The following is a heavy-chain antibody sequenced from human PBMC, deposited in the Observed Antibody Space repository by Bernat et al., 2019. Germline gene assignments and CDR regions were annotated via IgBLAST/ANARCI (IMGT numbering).Heavy chain of an antibody. CDR3: ARARTVTNFYFDY. J-gene: IGHJ4*02. CDR2: IWYDGSNI. CDR1: GFTFSSYC. D-gene: IGHD4-4*01. Sequence: QVQLVESGGGVVQPGRSLRLSCAASGFTFSSYCMHWVRQAPGKGLEWVAVIWYDGSNIYYADSVKGRFTISRDNSKYTLYLQMNSLRAEDTAVYYFARARTVTNFYFDYWGQGTLVTVSS. V-gene: IGHV3-33*01.